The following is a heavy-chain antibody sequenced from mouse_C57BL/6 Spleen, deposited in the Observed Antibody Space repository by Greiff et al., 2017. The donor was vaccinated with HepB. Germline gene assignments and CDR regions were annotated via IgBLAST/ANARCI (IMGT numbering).Heavy chain of an antibody. D-gene: IGHD1-1*01. Sequence: DVMLVESGGGLVQPKGSLKLSCAASGFTFNTYAMHWVRQAPGKGLEWVARIRSKSSNYATYYADSVKDRFTISRDDSQSMLYLQMNNLKTEDTAMYYCVSPITTVVPLGYWGQGTTLTVSS. J-gene: IGHJ2*01. CDR3: VSPITTVVPLGY. V-gene: IGHV10-3*01. CDR2: IRSKSSNYAT. CDR1: GFTFNTYA.